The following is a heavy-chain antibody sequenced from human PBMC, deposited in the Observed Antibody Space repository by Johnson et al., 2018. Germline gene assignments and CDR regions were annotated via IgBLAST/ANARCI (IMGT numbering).Heavy chain of an antibody. V-gene: IGHV3-30*18. CDR3: ANKGDNDAQPH. CDR2: ISYDGSNK. CDR1: GFTFSSYG. D-gene: IGHD2-2*01. Sequence: QVRLGQGGGGVVEPGRSLRLWCAASGFTFSSYGIHWVRQAPGKGLEWVAVISYDGSNKYYADSVKGRFTISRDNAKNSVYLQMNSLRDEDTAMYYSANKGDNDAQPHWGQGTLVTVSS. J-gene: IGHJ4*02.